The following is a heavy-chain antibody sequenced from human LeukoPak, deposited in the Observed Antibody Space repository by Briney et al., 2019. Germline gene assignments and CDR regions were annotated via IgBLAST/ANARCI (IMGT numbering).Heavy chain of an antibody. CDR1: GFTFSTYA. V-gene: IGHV3-66*01. CDR2: IYSGGST. D-gene: IGHD3-10*01. CDR3: ARGGVPYDY. Sequence: GGSLRLSCAASGFTFSTYAMSWVRQAPGKGLEWVSVIYSGGSTYYADSVKGRFTISRDNSKNTLYLQMNSLRAEDTAVYYCARGGVPYDYWGQGTLVTVSS. J-gene: IGHJ4*02.